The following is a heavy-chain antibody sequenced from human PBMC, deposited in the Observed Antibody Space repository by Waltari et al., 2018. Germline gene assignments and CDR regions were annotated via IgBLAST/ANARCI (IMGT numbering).Heavy chain of an antibody. Sequence: EVQLLESGGGLVQPGGSLRLSCAASGFTFSSYAMSWVRQAPGKGLEWVSAIRGSGGSTYYADSVKGRFTISRDNSKNTLYLQMNSLRADDTAVYYCAKGVVPAVMRGSFDYWGQGTLVTVSS. J-gene: IGHJ4*02. CDR2: IRGSGGST. V-gene: IGHV3-23*01. CDR3: AKGVVPAVMRGSFDY. CDR1: GFTFSSYA. D-gene: IGHD2-2*01.